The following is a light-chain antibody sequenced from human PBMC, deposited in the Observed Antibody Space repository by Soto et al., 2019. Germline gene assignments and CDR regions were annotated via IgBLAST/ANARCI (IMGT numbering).Light chain of an antibody. Sequence: VLTQSPATLSLSPGDSATLSCRASQSVSSYLAWYQQKPGQAPRLLIYDASNRATGIQARFSGSGSGTEFTLTIRRLEPEDFAVYDCKQYGNSRTCGQGTKVDIK. CDR1: QSVSSY. CDR2: DAS. V-gene: IGKV3-11*01. CDR3: KQYGNSRT. J-gene: IGKJ1*01.